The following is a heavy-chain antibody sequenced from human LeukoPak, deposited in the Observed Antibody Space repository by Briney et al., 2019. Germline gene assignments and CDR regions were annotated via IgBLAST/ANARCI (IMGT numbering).Heavy chain of an antibody. V-gene: IGHV3-21*01. CDR3: ARGGVYSSRGIDY. CDR2: ITSNSNYI. J-gene: IGHJ4*02. D-gene: IGHD6-13*01. CDR1: GFTFSTYS. Sequence: NAGGSLRLSCAASGFTFSTYSMNWVRQAPGEGLEWVSSITSNSNYIYYADSVKGRFTISRDNAKNSLYLQMNSLRAEDTAVYYCARGGVYSSRGIDYWGQGTLVTVSS.